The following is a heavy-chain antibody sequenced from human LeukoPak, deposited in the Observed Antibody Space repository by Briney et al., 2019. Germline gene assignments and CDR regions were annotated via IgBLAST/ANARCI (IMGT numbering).Heavy chain of an antibody. V-gene: IGHV4-39*07. J-gene: IGHJ2*01. CDR3: ARVSVLDWYFDL. Sequence: PSETRSLTCTVSSGSISTSNYYWGWVRQPPGKALEWIGSIYHSGSTYYNPSLKSRVTISVDTSKNQFSLKLSSVTAADTAVYYCARVSVLDWYFDLWGRGTLVTVSS. CDR1: SGSISTSNYY. D-gene: IGHD5/OR15-5a*01. CDR2: IYHSGST.